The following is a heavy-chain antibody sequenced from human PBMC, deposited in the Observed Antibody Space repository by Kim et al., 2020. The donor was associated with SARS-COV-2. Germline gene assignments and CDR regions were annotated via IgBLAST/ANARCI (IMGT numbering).Heavy chain of an antibody. CDR3: ARDPPASYSSGWYVGGY. J-gene: IGHJ4*02. D-gene: IGHD6-19*01. V-gene: IGHV3-21*01. Sequence: VKGRFTISRDNAKNSLYLQMNSLRAEDTAVYYCARDPPASYSSGWYVGGYWGQGTLVTVSS.